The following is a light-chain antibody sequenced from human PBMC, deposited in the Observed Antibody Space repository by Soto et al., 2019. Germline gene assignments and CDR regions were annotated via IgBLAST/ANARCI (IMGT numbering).Light chain of an antibody. CDR1: QSVTSGY. J-gene: IGKJ3*01. CDR2: GAS. Sequence: IVLTQSPGTLSLSPGERATLSCRATQSVTSGYIAWYQFKPGQAPRLLIYGASSRATGIPDRFSGSGSGTDFTLTISRLEPEDSAVYYCQQYGSTPLFTFGPGTKVDIK. V-gene: IGKV3-20*01. CDR3: QQYGSTPLFT.